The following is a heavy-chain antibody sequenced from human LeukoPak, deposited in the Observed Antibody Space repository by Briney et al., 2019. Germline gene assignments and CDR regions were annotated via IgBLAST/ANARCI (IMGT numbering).Heavy chain of an antibody. CDR1: GYSISSGYF. V-gene: IGHV4-38-2*02. CDR3: ARVSMAYLDY. D-gene: IGHD2/OR15-2a*01. CDR2: IYHSGTT. J-gene: IGHJ4*02. Sequence: SETLSLTCTVSGYSISSGYFWGWIRQPPGKGLGCIGTIYHSGTTYYNPSLKSRVTISVDMSKNQFSLKVSSVTAADTAVYYCARVSMAYLDYWGQGTLVTVSS.